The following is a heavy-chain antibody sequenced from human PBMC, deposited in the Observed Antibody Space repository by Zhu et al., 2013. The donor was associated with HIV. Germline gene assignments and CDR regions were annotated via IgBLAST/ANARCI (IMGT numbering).Heavy chain of an antibody. CDR1: GYTFTGYY. Sequence: QVQLVQSGAEVKKPGASVKVSCKASGYTFTGYYMHWVRQAPGQGLEWMGWINPNSGGTNYAQKFQGRVTMTRDTSISTAYMELGRLRSDDTAVYYCARDSLQDGYNYWGWFDPWGQGTLVTVSS. V-gene: IGHV1-2*02. CDR2: INPNSGGT. CDR3: ARDSLQDGYNYWGWFDP. J-gene: IGHJ5*02. D-gene: IGHD5-12*01.